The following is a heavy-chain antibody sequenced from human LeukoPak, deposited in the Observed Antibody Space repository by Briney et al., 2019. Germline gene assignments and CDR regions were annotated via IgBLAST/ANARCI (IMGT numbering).Heavy chain of an antibody. Sequence: ASVKASCKASGYTLISYAISGVRQAPGQGLEWMGWITAYNGYTTYAQKLQGRVTMTTDTSTNTAYMELRSLNSDDTAVYYCARGDCSGGSCYLPEYLQHWGQGTLVTVSS. V-gene: IGHV1-18*01. CDR2: ITAYNGYT. D-gene: IGHD2-15*01. CDR3: ARGDCSGGSCYLPEYLQH. J-gene: IGHJ1*01. CDR1: GYTLISYA.